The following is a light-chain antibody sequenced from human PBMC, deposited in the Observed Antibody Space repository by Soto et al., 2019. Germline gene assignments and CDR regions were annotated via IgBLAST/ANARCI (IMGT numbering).Light chain of an antibody. CDR2: EVS. V-gene: IGLV2-8*01. Sequence: QSALTQPPSASGSPGQSVAISCTGTSSDVGAYIFVSWYQQHPGKAPKLMIYEVSKRPSGVPDRFSGSKSGNTASLTVSGLQAEDEADYYCNIYAGGNNVIFGGGTKVTVL. CDR1: SSDVGAYIF. J-gene: IGLJ2*01. CDR3: NIYAGGNNVI.